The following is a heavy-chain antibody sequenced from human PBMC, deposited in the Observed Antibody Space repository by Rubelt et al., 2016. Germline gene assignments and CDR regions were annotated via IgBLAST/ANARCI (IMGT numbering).Heavy chain of an antibody. CDR2: IWYDGSQK. J-gene: IGHJ4*02. CDR1: GFTFSSHG. CDR3: ARVTASYLEL. Sequence: QVQLVESGGGVVQPGRSLRLSCAASGFTFSSHGIHWVRQAPGKGLEWVTVIWYDGSQKYYGDSVKGRFTISRDNSQNMVYLQMNSLSVEDTAVYYCARVTASYLELWGQGTLVTVSS. V-gene: IGHV3-33*01. D-gene: IGHD2-21*02.